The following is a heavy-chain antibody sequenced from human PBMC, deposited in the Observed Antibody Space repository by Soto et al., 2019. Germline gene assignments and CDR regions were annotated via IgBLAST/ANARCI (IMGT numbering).Heavy chain of an antibody. J-gene: IGHJ4*02. CDR1: GFTFSDHY. CDR3: TRAGILSTPYYFDY. CDR2: IRNKANSYTT. D-gene: IGHD2-21*01. Sequence: EVHLVESGGGLVQPAGSLRLSCAASGFTFSDHYMDWVRQAPGKGLEWVGRIRNKANSYTTEYAAAVKGRFSNSRDDSRNSLYLQMNSLKTEDTAMYYCTRAGILSTPYYFDYWGRGTLVTVCS. V-gene: IGHV3-72*01.